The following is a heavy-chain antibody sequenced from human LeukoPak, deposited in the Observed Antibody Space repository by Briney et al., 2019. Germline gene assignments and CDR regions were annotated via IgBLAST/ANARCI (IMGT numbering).Heavy chain of an antibody. D-gene: IGHD3-10*01. CDR1: GFTVSNNF. V-gene: IGHV3-66*01. Sequence: PGGSLRLSCAVSGFTVSNNFMNWVRQAPGKGLEWVSVTHSDGITYFADSVQGRFTISRDNSKNTLYLQMNSLRDEDTAVYYCARPSSLDGSGRYYIDYWGQGTLVTVSS. J-gene: IGHJ4*02. CDR3: ARPSSLDGSGRYYIDY. CDR2: THSDGIT.